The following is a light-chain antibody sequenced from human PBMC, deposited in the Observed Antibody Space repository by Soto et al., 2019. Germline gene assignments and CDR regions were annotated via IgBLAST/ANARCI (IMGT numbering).Light chain of an antibody. J-gene: IGKJ1*01. CDR3: QQFGDWPS. V-gene: IGKV3D-15*01. Sequence: EIRMTQSPATLSVSPGDNATLSCRASQSVSSHVVWYQQKPGQAPRLLISDSSTRAPGIPARFSGSGSGTEFTLTISSLQSDDVAVYCCQQFGDWPSFGLGTKVEI. CDR1: QSVSSH. CDR2: DSS.